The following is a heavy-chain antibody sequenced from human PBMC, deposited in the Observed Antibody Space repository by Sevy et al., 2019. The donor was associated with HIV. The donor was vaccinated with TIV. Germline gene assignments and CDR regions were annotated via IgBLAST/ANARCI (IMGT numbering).Heavy chain of an antibody. Sequence: AGSLRLSCVASGFNLSPYWMTWVRQAPVKGLEWVANVNQDGNEKHYVDSVKGRFTVSRDNAKNALYLQMYSLRVEDTAVYFCASNTYHYDSNTYYPVYWGQGTRVTVSS. CDR3: ASNTYHYDSNTYYPVY. V-gene: IGHV3-7*01. CDR1: GFNLSPYW. J-gene: IGHJ4*02. CDR2: VNQDGNEK. D-gene: IGHD3-22*01.